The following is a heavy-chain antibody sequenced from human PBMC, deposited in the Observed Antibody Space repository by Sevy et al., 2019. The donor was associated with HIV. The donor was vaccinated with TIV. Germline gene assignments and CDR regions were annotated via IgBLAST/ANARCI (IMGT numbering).Heavy chain of an antibody. CDR1: GGTFSSYA. CDR2: IIPIFGTG. Sequence: ASVKVSCKASGGTFSSYAISWVRQAPGQGLEWMGGIIPIFGTGNYAQKVQGRVTITADESTSTAYMELSSLRSEDTAVYYCARVRLGYCSGGSCFLGYFDYWGQGTLVTVSS. D-gene: IGHD2-15*01. V-gene: IGHV1-69*13. CDR3: ARVRLGYCSGGSCFLGYFDY. J-gene: IGHJ4*02.